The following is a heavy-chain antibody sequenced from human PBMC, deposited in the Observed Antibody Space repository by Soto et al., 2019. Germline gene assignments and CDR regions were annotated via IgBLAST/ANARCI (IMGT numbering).Heavy chain of an antibody. CDR1: GDSISSYY. J-gene: IGHJ6*02. Sequence: SETLSLTCTVSGDSISSYYWSWIRQPPGKGLEWIGYIYYSGSTNYNPSLKSRVTISVDTSKNQFSLKLRSVTAADTAVYYCARLHGYCISSSCHGHYAMEVWGQGTTVTVSS. V-gene: IGHV4-59*08. D-gene: IGHD2-2*01. CDR2: IYYSGST. CDR3: ARLHGYCISSSCHGHYAMEV.